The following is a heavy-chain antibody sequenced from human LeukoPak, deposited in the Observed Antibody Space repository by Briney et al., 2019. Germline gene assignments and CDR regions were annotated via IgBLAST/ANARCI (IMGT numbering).Heavy chain of an antibody. D-gene: IGHD6-19*01. J-gene: IGHJ4*02. CDR2: INHSGST. CDR1: GGSFSGYY. V-gene: IGHV4-34*01. CDR3: ARGVRLRQWLVRAPPGDYYFDY. Sequence: PSETLSLTCAVYGGSFSGYYWSWIRQPPGKGLEWIGEINHSGSTNYNPSLKSRVTISVDTSKNQFSLKLSSVTAADTAVYYCARGVRLRQWLVRAPPGDYYFDYWGQGTLVTVSS.